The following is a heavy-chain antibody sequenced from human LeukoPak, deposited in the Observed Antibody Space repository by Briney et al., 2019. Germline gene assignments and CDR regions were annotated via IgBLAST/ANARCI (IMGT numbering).Heavy chain of an antibody. V-gene: IGHV4-59*01. J-gene: IGHJ4*02. CDR2: IYYSGST. D-gene: IGHD2-15*01. CDR3: AKVALERVVAATQYYFDY. CDR1: GGSISSYY. Sequence: SETLSLTCTVSGGSISSYYWSWIRQPPGKGLEWIGYIYYSGSTNYNPSLKSRVTISVDTSKNQFSLKLSSVTAADTAVYYCAKVALERVVAATQYYFDYWGQGTLVTVSS.